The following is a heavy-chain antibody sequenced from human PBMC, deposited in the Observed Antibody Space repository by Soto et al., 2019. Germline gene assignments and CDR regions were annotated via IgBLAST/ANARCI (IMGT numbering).Heavy chain of an antibody. D-gene: IGHD4-4*01. CDR3: ARVYSNYGMVHYYYYYGMDV. Sequence: QVQLVESGGGVVQPGRSLRLSCAASGFIFTNSPMHWVRQAPGKGLEWVAVISYDGSGKYYADSVKGRFTISRENANNTLYLQMNSLRDEDTAVYYCARVYSNYGMVHYYYYYGMDVWGQGTTVTVSS. J-gene: IGHJ6*02. CDR1: GFIFTNSP. CDR2: ISYDGSGK. V-gene: IGHV3-30-3*01.